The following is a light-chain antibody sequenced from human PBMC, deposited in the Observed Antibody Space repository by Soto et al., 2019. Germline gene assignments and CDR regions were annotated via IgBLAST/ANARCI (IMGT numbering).Light chain of an antibody. CDR2: LGS. J-gene: IGKJ1*01. V-gene: IGKV2-28*01. CDR1: KSLLHSNGYNH. CDR3: MQALQTPPWT. Sequence: DIVMTQSPLSLPVTPGEPASISCRSSKSLLHSNGYNHLDWYLQKPGQSPQLLIYLGSNRASGVPDRFSGSGSGTDFTLKISRVEAEDVGVYYCMQALQTPPWTFGQGTKVEIK.